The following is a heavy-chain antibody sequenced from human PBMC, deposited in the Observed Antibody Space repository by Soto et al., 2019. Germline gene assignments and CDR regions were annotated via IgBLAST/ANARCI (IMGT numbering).Heavy chain of an antibody. Sequence: SETLSLTCSVSGGSISSGGYYWSWIRQHPGKGLEWIGYIYYSGSTYYNPSLKSRVTISVDTSKNQFSLKLSSVTAADTAVYYCARVGKMATIFDYWGQGTLVTVSS. D-gene: IGHD5-12*01. J-gene: IGHJ4*02. CDR1: GGSISSGGYY. V-gene: IGHV4-31*02. CDR2: IYYSGST. CDR3: ARVGKMATIFDY.